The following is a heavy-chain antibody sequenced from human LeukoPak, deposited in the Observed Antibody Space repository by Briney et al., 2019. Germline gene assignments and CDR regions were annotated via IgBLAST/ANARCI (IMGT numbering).Heavy chain of an antibody. CDR2: INSDGSTT. CDR1: GFTFSSYW. CDR3: TRSSRYDSLNMDV. J-gene: IGHJ6*03. V-gene: IGHV3-74*01. D-gene: IGHD3-16*02. Sequence: GGSLRLSCAASGFTFSSYWMHWVRQAPGRGLVWVSRINSDGSTTNYAGSVKGRFTISRDNVKNTVDLQMNSLRAEDTTVYYCTRSSRYDSLNMDVWGKGTTVTVSS.